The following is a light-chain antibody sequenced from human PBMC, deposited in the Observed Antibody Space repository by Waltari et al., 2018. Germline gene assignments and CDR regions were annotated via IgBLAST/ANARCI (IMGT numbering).Light chain of an antibody. Sequence: EIVLTQSPATLSLSPGDGATLSCRASQSVSTYLAWYKEKPGQAPRLLIYEASNRAPGIPARFSGSGSGTDFTLTISGLEPEDSAVYYCQHRFNWPLTFGGGTKVEIK. CDR1: QSVSTY. J-gene: IGKJ4*01. CDR3: QHRFNWPLT. CDR2: EAS. V-gene: IGKV3-11*01.